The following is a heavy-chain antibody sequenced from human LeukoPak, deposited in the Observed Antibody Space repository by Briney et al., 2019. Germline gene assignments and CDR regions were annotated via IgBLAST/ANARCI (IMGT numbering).Heavy chain of an antibody. Sequence: ASVKVSCKASGYTFTSYGISWVRQAPGQGLEWMGWISAYNGNTNYAQKLQGRVTMTTDTSTSTAYMELRSLRSDDTAVYYCARDLRYSSSPRIHYSDHWGQGTLVTVSS. CDR3: ARDLRYSSSPRIHYSDH. J-gene: IGHJ4*02. D-gene: IGHD6-6*01. CDR1: GYTFTSYG. V-gene: IGHV1-18*01. CDR2: ISAYNGNT.